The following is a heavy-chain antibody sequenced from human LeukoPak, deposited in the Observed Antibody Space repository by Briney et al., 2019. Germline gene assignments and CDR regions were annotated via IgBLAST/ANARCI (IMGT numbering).Heavy chain of an antibody. CDR3: ARDYAFDI. CDR1: GGSISSYY. V-gene: IGHV4-59*01. Sequence: SETLSLTCTVSGGSISSYYWSWIRQPPGKGLEWIGYIYYIGSTNYNPSLKGRVTISVDTSKNQFSLKLSSVTAADTAVYYCARDYAFDIWGQGTMVTVSS. J-gene: IGHJ3*02. CDR2: IYYIGST.